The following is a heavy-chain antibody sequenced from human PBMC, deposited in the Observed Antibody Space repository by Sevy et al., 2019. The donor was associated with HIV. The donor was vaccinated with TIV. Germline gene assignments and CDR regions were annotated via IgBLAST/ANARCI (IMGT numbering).Heavy chain of an antibody. CDR2: ISSSGSNI. V-gene: IGHV3-21*01. Sequence: EGSLRLSCAVSGFTFSSYSMNWVHQAPGKALEWVSSISSSGSNIYYADSVKGRFTISRDNAKNSLYLQMNSLRAEDTAVYYCSSLLVLGWFDSWGQGTLVTVSS. D-gene: IGHD3-10*01. CDR3: SSLLVLGWFDS. J-gene: IGHJ5*01. CDR1: GFTFSSYS.